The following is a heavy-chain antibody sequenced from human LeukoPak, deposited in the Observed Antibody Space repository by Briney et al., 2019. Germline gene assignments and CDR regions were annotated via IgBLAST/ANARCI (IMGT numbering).Heavy chain of an antibody. Sequence: PGGSLRLSCATSGFTFSSYAMSWVRQAPGKGLEWVSHIDTDGTFTRYADSVRGRFTTSRDNAKNTLYLQMNSLRAEDTSIYYCASFGRDWDASYWGQGTLVTVSS. CDR3: ASFGRDWDASY. D-gene: IGHD3/OR15-3a*01. J-gene: IGHJ4*02. CDR1: GFTFSSYA. CDR2: IDTDGTFT. V-gene: IGHV3-74*01.